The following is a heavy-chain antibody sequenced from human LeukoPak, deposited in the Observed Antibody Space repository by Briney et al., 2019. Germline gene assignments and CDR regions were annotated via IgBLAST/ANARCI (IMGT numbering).Heavy chain of an antibody. CDR2: INHSGST. V-gene: IGHV4-34*01. CDR3: ARGGRIQLWLGYYMDV. Sequence: SETLSLTCAVYGGSFSGYYWSWIRQPPGKGLEWIGEINHSGSTNYNPSLKSRVTISVDTSKNQFSLKLSSVTAADTAVYYCARGGRIQLWLGYYMDVWGKGITVTVSS. J-gene: IGHJ6*03. D-gene: IGHD5-18*01. CDR1: GGSFSGYY.